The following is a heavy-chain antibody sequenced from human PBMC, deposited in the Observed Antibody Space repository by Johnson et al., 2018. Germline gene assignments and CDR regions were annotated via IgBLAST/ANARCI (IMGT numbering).Heavy chain of an antibody. V-gene: IGHV3-66*02. CDR1: GFTVSSNY. Sequence: EVQLVESGGGLVQPGGSLRLSCAASGFTVSSNYMSWVRQAPGKGLEWVSVIYSGGSTYYADSVKGRFTISRDNSKNTLYLQMNSLGAEDTAVYYCARAPYYYDSSGAWYYYMDVWGKGTTVTVSS. D-gene: IGHD3-22*01. CDR2: IYSGGST. J-gene: IGHJ6*03. CDR3: ARAPYYYDSSGAWYYYMDV.